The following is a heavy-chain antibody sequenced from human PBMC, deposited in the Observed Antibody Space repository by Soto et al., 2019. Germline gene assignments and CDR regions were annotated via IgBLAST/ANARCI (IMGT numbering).Heavy chain of an antibody. CDR1: GGSISSGGYY. V-gene: IGHV4-31*03. Sequence: PSETLSLTCTVSGGSISSGGYYWSWIRQHPGKGLEWIGYIYYSGSTYYNPSLKSRVTISVDTSKNQFSLKLSSVTAADTAVYYCARHDYRWYYFDYWGQGTLVTVSS. D-gene: IGHD4-4*01. CDR3: ARHDYRWYYFDY. J-gene: IGHJ4*02. CDR2: IYYSGST.